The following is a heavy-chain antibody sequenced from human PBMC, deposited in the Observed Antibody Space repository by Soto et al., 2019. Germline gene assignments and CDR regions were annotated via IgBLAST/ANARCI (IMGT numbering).Heavy chain of an antibody. CDR3: ARDGPLYNWNDEYYYYGMDD. Sequence: ASVKVSCKASGYTFTGYYMHWVRQAPGQGLEWMGWINPNSGGTNYAQKFQGWVTMTRDTSISTAYMELSRLRSDDTAVYYCARDGPLYNWNDEYYYYGMDDWGQGIQVTVSS. D-gene: IGHD1-1*01. CDR2: INPNSGGT. J-gene: IGHJ6*02. CDR1: GYTFTGYY. V-gene: IGHV1-2*04.